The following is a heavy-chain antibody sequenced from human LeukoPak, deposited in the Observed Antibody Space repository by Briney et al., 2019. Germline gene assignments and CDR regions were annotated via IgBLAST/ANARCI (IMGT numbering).Heavy chain of an antibody. V-gene: IGHV4-39*01. J-gene: IGHJ3*02. Sequence: PSEALSLTCTVSGGSISSSSYYWDWIRQPPGKGLEWIGTIYYSGTTYYNPSLKSRVTISVDTSRNQFSLKLSSVTATDTAVYYCARMIGDDAFDIWGQGTMVTVSS. D-gene: IGHD3-22*01. CDR2: IYYSGTT. CDR3: ARMIGDDAFDI. CDR1: GGSISSSSYY.